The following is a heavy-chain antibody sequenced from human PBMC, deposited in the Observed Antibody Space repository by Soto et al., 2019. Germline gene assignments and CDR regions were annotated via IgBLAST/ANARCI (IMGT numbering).Heavy chain of an antibody. Sequence: VKVSCKASGYTFTGYYMHWVRQAPGQGLEWMGWINPNSGGTNYAQKFQGWVTMTRDTSISTAYMELSRLRSDDTAVYYCARVHNYDILTGYPPYGMDVWGQGTTVTVSS. CDR2: INPNSGGT. D-gene: IGHD3-9*01. CDR3: ARVHNYDILTGYPPYGMDV. V-gene: IGHV1-2*04. J-gene: IGHJ6*02. CDR1: GYTFTGYY.